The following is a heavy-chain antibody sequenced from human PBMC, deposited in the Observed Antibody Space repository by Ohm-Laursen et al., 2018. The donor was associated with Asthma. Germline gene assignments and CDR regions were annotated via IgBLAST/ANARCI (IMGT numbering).Heavy chain of an antibody. CDR1: GGTLSGYY. CDR3: ARGGYSKAGPDWYFDL. D-gene: IGHD4-11*01. V-gene: IGHV4-34*09. J-gene: IGHJ2*01. CDR2: INHSGST. Sequence: TLSLTCAVFGGTLSGYYWSWIRQPPGKGLEWIGEINHSGSTYYNPSLKSRVTISVDTSKNQFSLKLSSVTAADTAVYYCARGGYSKAGPDWYFDLWGRGTLVTVSS.